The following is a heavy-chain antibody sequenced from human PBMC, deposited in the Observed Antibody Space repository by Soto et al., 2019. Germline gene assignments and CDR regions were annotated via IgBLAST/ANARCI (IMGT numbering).Heavy chain of an antibody. CDR3: ARMLAVNYYYYYMDV. CDR2: ILSNDGK. CDR1: ARVG. J-gene: IGHJ6*03. Sequence: ARVGVSWIRQPPGKALEWLAHILSNDGKSYSTSLKTRLSISKDTSKIQVVLTMTNMDPVHTATYYCARMLAVNYYYYYMDVWGKGTTVTVSS. D-gene: IGHD3-10*01. V-gene: IGHV2-26*01.